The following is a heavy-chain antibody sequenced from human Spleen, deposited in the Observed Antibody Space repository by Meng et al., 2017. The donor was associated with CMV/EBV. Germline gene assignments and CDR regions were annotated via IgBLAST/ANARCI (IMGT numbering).Heavy chain of an antibody. J-gene: IGHJ6*02. CDR1: GFTFADYA. Sequence: SLKISCAASGFTFADYAMHWVRQAPAKGLEWVSGINWNGAKIVYADSVKGRFTISRDDGTNSLYLQMNSLRPEDTALYYCAKGWSGYYVYYYYGMDVWGQGTTVTVSS. D-gene: IGHD3-3*01. V-gene: IGHV3-9*01. CDR3: AKGWSGYYVYYYYGMDV. CDR2: INWNGAKI.